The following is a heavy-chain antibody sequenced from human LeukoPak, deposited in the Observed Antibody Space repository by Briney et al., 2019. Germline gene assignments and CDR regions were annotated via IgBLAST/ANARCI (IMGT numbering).Heavy chain of an antibody. D-gene: IGHD5-18*01. CDR3: ARDGFGYSYGWVAFDI. CDR1: GGSFSGYY. CDR2: INHSGST. V-gene: IGHV4-34*01. J-gene: IGHJ3*02. Sequence: SETLSLTCAVYGGSFSGYYWSWIRQPPGKGLEWIGEINHSGSTKYNPSLKSRVTISVDTSKNQFSLKLSSVTAADTAVYYCARDGFGYSYGWVAFDIWGLGTVVTVSS.